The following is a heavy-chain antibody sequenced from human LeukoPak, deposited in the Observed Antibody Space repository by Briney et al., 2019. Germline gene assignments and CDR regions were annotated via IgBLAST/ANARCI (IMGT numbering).Heavy chain of an antibody. V-gene: IGHV4-39*01. CDR3: ARSLGYCSGGTCYSFDY. CDR1: GGSISSNSYY. D-gene: IGHD2-15*01. J-gene: IGHJ4*02. Sequence: SETLSLTCTVSGGSISSNSYYWGWIRQPPGKGLEWIGSIYYSGSTYYNPSLKSRVTISVDTSKNQFSLKLSSVTAADTAVYYCARSLGYCSGGTCYSFDYWGQGTLGTVSS. CDR2: IYYSGST.